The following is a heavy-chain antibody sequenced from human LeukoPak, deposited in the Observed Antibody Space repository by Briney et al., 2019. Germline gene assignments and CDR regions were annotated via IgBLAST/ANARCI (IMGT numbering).Heavy chain of an antibody. CDR1: GYTFTSYG. V-gene: IGHV1-18*01. Sequence: ASVTVSCTASGYTFTSYGISWAGQAPGQGLEWMGWISAYNGNTNYAQKLQARLTMTTDTSTRTAYMELRSLRSDDTAVYYCARTYYYYYMDVWGKGTTVTVSS. J-gene: IGHJ6*03. CDR2: ISAYNGNT. CDR3: ARTYYYYYMDV.